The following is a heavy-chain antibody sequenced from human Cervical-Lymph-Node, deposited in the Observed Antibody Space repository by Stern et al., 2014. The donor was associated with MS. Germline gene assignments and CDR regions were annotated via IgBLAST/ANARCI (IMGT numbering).Heavy chain of an antibody. CDR2: MSNSETT. V-gene: IGHV4-59*11. CDR1: GASIKNLS. Sequence: QVQLQESGPGRVQPSETLSLTCTVSGASIKNLSWNWIRQPPGQGLEWIGHMSNSETTYYDPSLKSRVTISMDASKQQFSLSLTSVTAVDTAVYFCARGRHTAMVTSGRYFDLWGQGTLVTVSS. CDR3: ARGRHTAMVTSGRYFDL. J-gene: IGHJ4*02. D-gene: IGHD5-18*01.